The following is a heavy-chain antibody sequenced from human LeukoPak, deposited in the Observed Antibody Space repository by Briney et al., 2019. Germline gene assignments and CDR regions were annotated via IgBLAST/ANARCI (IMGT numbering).Heavy chain of an antibody. CDR1: GFTCSDSA. Sequence: GGSLRLSCAASGFTCSDSAVTWVRQAPGKGLDWVSLISFSGANSYYADSVKGRFTISRDNSKDTLFLQMNSLRAEDTAIYYCARDIHLSTWGLGTMVTVSS. CDR3: ARDIHLST. V-gene: IGHV3-23*01. CDR2: ISFSGANS. J-gene: IGHJ3*01. D-gene: IGHD3-16*02.